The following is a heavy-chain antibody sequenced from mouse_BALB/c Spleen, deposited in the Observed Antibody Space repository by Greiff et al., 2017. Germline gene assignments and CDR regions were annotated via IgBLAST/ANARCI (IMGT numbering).Heavy chain of an antibody. V-gene: IGHV1-9*01. Sequence: QVQLQQSGAELMKPGASVKISCKASGYTFSSYWIEWVQQRPGHGLEWIGEILPGSGSTNYNEKFKGMATFTTDTSSNTAYMQLSSLTSEDSAVYYCERAQWDERECFDYWGQGTTLTVSA. J-gene: IGHJ2*01. CDR2: ILPGSGST. CDR1: GYTFSSYW. CDR3: ERAQWDERECFDY. D-gene: IGHD3-2*02.